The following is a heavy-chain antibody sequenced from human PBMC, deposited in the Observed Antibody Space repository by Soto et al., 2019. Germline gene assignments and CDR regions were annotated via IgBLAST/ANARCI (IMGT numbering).Heavy chain of an antibody. CDR1: GFTFSTYS. J-gene: IGHJ3*02. Sequence: XGSLMLSCAASGFTFSTYSMTWVGQAPGKGLEWVAHITATGGNTYYADSVRGRFTISRDTSGNTLYLQMNSLRAEDTALYYCAKCMQAYWNYDAHHIWGQGTMVTVSS. D-gene: IGHD1-7*01. CDR2: ITATGGNT. CDR3: AKCMQAYWNYDAHHI. V-gene: IGHV3-23*01.